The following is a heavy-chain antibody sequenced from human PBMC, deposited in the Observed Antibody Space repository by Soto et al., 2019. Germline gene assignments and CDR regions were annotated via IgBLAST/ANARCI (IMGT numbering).Heavy chain of an antibody. CDR1: GFSFTNYA. CDR2: ISSGGDIT. D-gene: IGHD2-21*01. J-gene: IGHJ3*02. V-gene: IGHV3-23*01. Sequence: EVQLLQSGGGLVQPGGSLRLSCAASGFSFTNYAFNWVRQAPGKGLEWVSTISSGGDITYYAESVKGRFTSSRDNSRNTLYVQMNSLRVDDTAVYYCATDQGGLGIAGYDAFDIWGQGTMVTVSS. CDR3: ATDQGGLGIAGYDAFDI.